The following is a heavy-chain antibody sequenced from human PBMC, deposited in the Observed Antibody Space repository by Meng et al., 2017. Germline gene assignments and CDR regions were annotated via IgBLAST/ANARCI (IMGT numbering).Heavy chain of an antibody. CDR3: ARVSRAYDFWSGYYTNWFDP. D-gene: IGHD3-3*01. J-gene: IGHJ5*02. Sequence: GESLKISCAASGFTFSDYYMSWIRQAPGKGLEWVSYISSSGSTIYYADSVKGRFTISRDNAKNSLYLQMNSLRAEDTAVYYCARVSRAYDFWSGYYTNWFDPWGQGNRVTGYS. V-gene: IGHV3-11*01. CDR2: ISSSGSTI. CDR1: GFTFSDYY.